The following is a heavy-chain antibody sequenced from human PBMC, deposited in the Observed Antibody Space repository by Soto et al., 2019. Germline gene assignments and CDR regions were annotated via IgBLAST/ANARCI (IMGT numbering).Heavy chain of an antibody. CDR2: INSDGSST. D-gene: IGHD6-13*01. CDR1: GFTFSSYW. V-gene: IGHV3-74*01. J-gene: IGHJ6*02. Sequence: GGSLRLSCAASGFTFSSYWMHWVRQAPGKGLVWVSRINSDGSSTSYADSVKGRFTISRDNAKNTLYLQMNSLGAEDTAVYYCARDLGSGGSSWLVPLYYYYGMDVWGQGTTVTVSS. CDR3: ARDLGSGGSSWLVPLYYYYGMDV.